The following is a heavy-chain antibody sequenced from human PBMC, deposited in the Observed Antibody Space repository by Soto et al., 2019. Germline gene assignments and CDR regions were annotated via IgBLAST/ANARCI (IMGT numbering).Heavy chain of an antibody. J-gene: IGHJ4*02. CDR3: ANRYSSGEAYNFDY. Sequence: SVKVSCKASGYTFTSYGISWVRQAPGQGLEWMGGIIPIFGTANYAQKFQGRVTITADESTSTAYMELSSLRSEDTAVYYSANRYSSGEAYNFDYWGQGTLVTVSS. CDR1: GYTFTSYG. CDR2: IIPIFGTA. D-gene: IGHD6-19*01. V-gene: IGHV1-69*13.